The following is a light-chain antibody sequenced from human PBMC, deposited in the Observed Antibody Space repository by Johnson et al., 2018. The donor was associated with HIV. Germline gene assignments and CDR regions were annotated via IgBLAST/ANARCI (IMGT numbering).Light chain of an antibody. CDR2: DNN. J-gene: IGLJ1*01. V-gene: IGLV1-51*01. CDR3: GTWDSSLSAGCYV. CDR1: SSNIGNNY. Sequence: QSVLTQPPSVSAAPGQKVTISCSGSSSNIGNNYVSWYQQLPGTAPKLLIYDNNKRPSGIPDRFSGSKSGTSATLGITGLQTGDEADYYCGTWDSSLSAGCYVFGPGTRVTVL.